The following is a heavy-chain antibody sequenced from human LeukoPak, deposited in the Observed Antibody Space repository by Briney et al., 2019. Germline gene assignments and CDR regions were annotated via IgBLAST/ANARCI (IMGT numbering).Heavy chain of an antibody. CDR3: ARVRAPSFTQGGFDY. CDR2: INPNSGST. CDR1: GYTFTGYY. Sequence: GASVKVSCKASGYTFTGYYMNWVRQAPGQGLEWMGWINPNSGSTDYSQKFQGRVTMTGDTSISTAYVELSSLRSDDTAVYHCARVRAPSFTQGGFDYWGQGTLVTVSS. V-gene: IGHV1-2*02. J-gene: IGHJ4*02. D-gene: IGHD3-16*01.